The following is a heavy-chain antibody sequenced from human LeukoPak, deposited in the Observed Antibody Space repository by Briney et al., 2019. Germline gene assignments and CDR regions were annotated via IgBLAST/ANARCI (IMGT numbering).Heavy chain of an antibody. CDR3: ARDEGLDPYYFDY. D-gene: IGHD3/OR15-3a*01. CDR1: GFTFSSYG. V-gene: IGHV3-33*01. CDR2: IWYDGSSK. Sequence: PGGSLRLSCAASGFTFSSYGMHWVRQAPGKGLEWVAVIWYDGSSKYYADSVKGRFTISRDNSKNTLYLQMNSLRAEDTAVYYCARDEGLDPYYFDYWGQGTLVTVSS. J-gene: IGHJ4*02.